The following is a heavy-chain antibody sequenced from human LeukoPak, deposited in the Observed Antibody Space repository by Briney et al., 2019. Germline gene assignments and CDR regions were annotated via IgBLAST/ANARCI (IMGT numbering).Heavy chain of an antibody. V-gene: IGHV1-69*13. CDR2: IISIFGRA. CDR1: GGTFSSYA. CDR3: ARDEGDYDYMWGSYRPKRWWAFYI. D-gene: IGHD3-16*02. Sequence: SVKVSCKASGGTFSSYAISWVRQAPGQGVDWVGGIISIFGRANFAQKFQGRVTITADESTSTAYMELSSLRSEDTAVYYCARDEGDYDYMWGSYRPKRWWAFYIWGQGTMVTVSS. J-gene: IGHJ3*02.